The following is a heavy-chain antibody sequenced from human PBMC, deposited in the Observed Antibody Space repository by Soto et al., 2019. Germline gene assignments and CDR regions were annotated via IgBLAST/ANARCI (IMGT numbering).Heavy chain of an antibody. CDR1: GFTFSEYS. CDR3: VKVSTFYDILTGYYSTNFFDP. CDR2: ISSDGDIT. D-gene: IGHD3-9*01. J-gene: IGHJ5*02. Sequence: GSLRLSCSASGFTFSEYSMHWVRQAPGKGLQYVSTISSDGDITYYADPVKGRFTISRDNSKNTLYLQMNSLRPEDTAVYYCVKVSTFYDILTGYYSTNFFDPWGQGTLVTSPQ. V-gene: IGHV3-64D*06.